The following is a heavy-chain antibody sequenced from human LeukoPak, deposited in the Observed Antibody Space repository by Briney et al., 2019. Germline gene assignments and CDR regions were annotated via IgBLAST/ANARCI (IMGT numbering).Heavy chain of an antibody. J-gene: IGHJ6*02. CDR1: GFTFSSYW. V-gene: IGHV3-7*01. Sequence: PGGSLRLSCAVSGFTFSSYWMSWVRQAPGKGLEWVANIKQDGSEKYYVDSVKGRFTISRDNAKNSLYLQMDSLRAEDTAVYYCARDRFTMIVAPLWGMDVWGQGTTVTVSS. D-gene: IGHD3-22*01. CDR3: ARDRFTMIVAPLWGMDV. CDR2: IKQDGSEK.